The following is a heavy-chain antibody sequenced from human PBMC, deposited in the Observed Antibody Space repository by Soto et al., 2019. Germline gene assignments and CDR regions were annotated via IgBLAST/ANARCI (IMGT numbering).Heavy chain of an antibody. CDR3: ARATGADKEDY. Sequence: GGSLRLSCAASGFTFSSYSMNWVRQAPGKGLEWVSYISSSSSTIYYADSVKGRFTISRDNAKNSLYLQMNSLRAEDTAVYYCARATGADKEDYWGQGTLVTSPQ. CDR2: ISSSSSTI. V-gene: IGHV3-48*01. CDR1: GFTFSSYS. D-gene: IGHD3-10*01. J-gene: IGHJ4*02.